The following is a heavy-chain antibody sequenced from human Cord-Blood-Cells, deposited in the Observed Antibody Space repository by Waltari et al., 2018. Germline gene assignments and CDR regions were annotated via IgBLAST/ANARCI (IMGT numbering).Heavy chain of an antibody. V-gene: IGHV1-2*02. CDR1: GYPVTDYC. J-gene: IGHJ3*02. CDR2: INPNSGGT. Sequence: QVQLVQPGAEVKKPGASVKVSCTPSGYPVTDYCMHWVRQAPGQGIEWMGWINPNSGGTNYAQKFQGRVTMTRDTSISTAYMELSRLRSDDTAVYYCARVNWDDAFDIWGQGTMVTVSS. CDR3: ARVNWDDAFDI. D-gene: IGHD7-27*01.